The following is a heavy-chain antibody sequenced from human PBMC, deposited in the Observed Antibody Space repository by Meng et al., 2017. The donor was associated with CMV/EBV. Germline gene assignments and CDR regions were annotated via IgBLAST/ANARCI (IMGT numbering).Heavy chain of an antibody. Sequence: SETLSLTCTVSGGFISIYYWSWIRQPPGKGLEWIGYIHYSGSTNYNPSLKSRVTISVDTSKNQFSLKLSSVTAADTAVYYCARGLKDYDFWSGYHTDYYYYYGMDVWGQGTTVTVSS. CDR2: IHYSGST. V-gene: IGHV4-59*01. CDR1: GGFISIYY. J-gene: IGHJ6*02. D-gene: IGHD3-3*01. CDR3: ARGLKDYDFWSGYHTDYYYYYGMDV.